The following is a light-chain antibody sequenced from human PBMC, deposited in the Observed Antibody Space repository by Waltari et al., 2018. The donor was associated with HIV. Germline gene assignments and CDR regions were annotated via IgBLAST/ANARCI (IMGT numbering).Light chain of an antibody. J-gene: IGKJ5*01. CDR2: DAS. CDR3: QQRSIWPLIT. Sequence: EIVLTQSPATLSLSPGERATLPCSSSQSVRSYLAWSQQKPGPAPGLLIYDASNRATCIPARFSGSGSGTDFTLTISSLEPEDFAVYYCQQRSIWPLITFGQGTRLEIK. V-gene: IGKV3-11*01. CDR1: QSVRSY.